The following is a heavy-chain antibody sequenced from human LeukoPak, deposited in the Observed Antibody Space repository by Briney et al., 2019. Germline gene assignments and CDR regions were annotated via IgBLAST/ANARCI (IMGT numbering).Heavy chain of an antibody. J-gene: IGHJ6*02. Sequence: SETLSLTCTVSGDSGDSFSSYFWTWLRQPPGKGLEWIGFSRSTNYNPSLKSRVTMAIDTSKRHFFLTLSSVTAADTAVYYCARTRRHYYGSGRNLTPWPAGLDVWGQGTTVTV. CDR2: SRST. V-gene: IGHV4-59*02. D-gene: IGHD3-10*01. CDR1: GDSGDSFSSYF. CDR3: ARTRRHYYGSGRNLTPWPAGLDV.